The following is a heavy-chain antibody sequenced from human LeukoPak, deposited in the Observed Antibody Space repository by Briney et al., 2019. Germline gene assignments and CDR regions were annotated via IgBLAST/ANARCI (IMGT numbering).Heavy chain of an antibody. Sequence: SETLSLTCTVSGGSISSSSYYWGWIRQPPGKGLEWIGSIYYSGSTYYNPSLKSRVTISVDTSKNQFSLKLSSVTAADTAVYYCASSSYYDTVDYWGQGTQVTVSS. V-gene: IGHV4-39*07. CDR2: IYYSGST. J-gene: IGHJ4*02. D-gene: IGHD3-22*01. CDR1: GGSISSSSYY. CDR3: ASSSYYDTVDY.